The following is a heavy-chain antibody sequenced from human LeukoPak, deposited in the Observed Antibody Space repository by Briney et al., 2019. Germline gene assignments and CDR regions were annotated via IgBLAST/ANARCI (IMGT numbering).Heavy chain of an antibody. V-gene: IGHV4-39*07. CDR3: ARDKGFYDI. J-gene: IGHJ3*02. D-gene: IGHD2/OR15-2a*01. CDR1: GGSISSSSYY. CDR2: IYYSGST. Sequence: SVTLSLTCTVSGGSISSSSYYWGWIRQPPGKGLEWIGSIYYSGSTYYNPSLRSRVTISVDTSKNQFSLKLSSVTAADTAVYYCARDKGFYDIWGQGTMVTVSS.